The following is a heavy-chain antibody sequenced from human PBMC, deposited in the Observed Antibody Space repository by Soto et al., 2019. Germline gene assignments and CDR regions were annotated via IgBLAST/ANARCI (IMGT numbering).Heavy chain of an antibody. V-gene: IGHV3-23*01. CDR1: GFTFSSYA. J-gene: IGHJ4*02. D-gene: IGHD6-13*01. Sequence: GGSLRLSCAASGFTFSSYAMSWVRQAPGKGLEWVSAISGSGGSTYYADSVKGRFTISRDNSKNTLYLQMNSLRAEDTAVYYCAKDGGSSWFPNYFDYWGQGTLVTVSS. CDR3: AKDGGSSWFPNYFDY. CDR2: ISGSGGST.